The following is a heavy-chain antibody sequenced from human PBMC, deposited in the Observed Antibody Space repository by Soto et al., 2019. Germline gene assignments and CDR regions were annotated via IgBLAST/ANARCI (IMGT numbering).Heavy chain of an antibody. CDR3: AREEIATPGGAAWYFDL. CDR2: IYYSGST. V-gene: IGHV4-31*03. Sequence: QVQLQESGPGLVKPSQPLSLTCTVSGGSISSGGYYWSWIRQHPGKGLEWIGYIYYSGSTYYNPSLKSRVTISVDTSKNQFSLKLSSVTAADTAVYYCAREEIATPGGAAWYFDLWGRGTLVTVSS. J-gene: IGHJ2*01. D-gene: IGHD6-13*01. CDR1: GGSISSGGYY.